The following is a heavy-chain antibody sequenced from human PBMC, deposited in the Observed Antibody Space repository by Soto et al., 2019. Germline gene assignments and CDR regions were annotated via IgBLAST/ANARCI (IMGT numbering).Heavy chain of an antibody. CDR2: INAGNGNT. CDR3: VVAAQPYYFDY. J-gene: IGHJ4*02. Sequence: ASVKVSCKASGYTFTSYAMHWVRQAPGQRLEWMGWINAGNGNTKYSQKFQGRVTITRDTSASTAYMELSSLRSDDTAVYYCVVAAQPYYFDYRGQGTPVTVSS. V-gene: IGHV1-3*01. D-gene: IGHD2-15*01. CDR1: GYTFTSYA.